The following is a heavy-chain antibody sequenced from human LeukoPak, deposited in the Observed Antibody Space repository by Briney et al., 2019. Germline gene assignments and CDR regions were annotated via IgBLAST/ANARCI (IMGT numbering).Heavy chain of an antibody. CDR3: ARDSNRGDYYGSGSEDFDY. CDR1: GFTFSSYA. Sequence: GRSLRLSCAASGFTFSSYAMHWVRQAPGKGLEWVAVISYDGSNKYYADSVKGRFTISRDNSKNTLYLQMNSLRAGDTAVYYCARDSNRGDYYGSGSEDFDYWGQGTLVTVSS. J-gene: IGHJ4*02. CDR2: ISYDGSNK. D-gene: IGHD3-10*01. V-gene: IGHV3-30-3*01.